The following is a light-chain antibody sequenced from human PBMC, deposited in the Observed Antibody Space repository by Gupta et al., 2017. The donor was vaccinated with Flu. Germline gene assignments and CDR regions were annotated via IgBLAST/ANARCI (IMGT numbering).Light chain of an antibody. J-gene: IGKJ2*01. CDR3: KQDHSDPYT. Sequence: LGERATIKSRARKCWVDSINNNNDLAWYQQKPGQPTKLLIYWAATRDSGVADRFSGRGSGTDFTITISSLETEDVAVYYCKQDHSDPYTFGQGTKLEIK. CDR1: KCWVDSINNNND. CDR2: WAA. V-gene: IGKV4-1*01.